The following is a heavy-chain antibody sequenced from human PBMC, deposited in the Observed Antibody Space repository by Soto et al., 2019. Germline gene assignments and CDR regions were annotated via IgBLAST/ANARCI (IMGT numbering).Heavy chain of an antibody. CDR1: GYSFTIYW. J-gene: IGHJ6*03. Sequence: PGESLKIAGKVSGYSFTIYWIGWVRQMPGKRLEGMGITDHDDSHHRSSPSFQGHVTNSADKSTSPAYLQWSSLKASDTAMHYCARHIEGYCPNGVCPPVYYHYMDVWGKGNTVTVYS. V-gene: IGHV5-51*01. CDR3: ARHIEGYCPNGVCPPVYYHYMDV. CDR2: TDHDDSHH. D-gene: IGHD2-8*01.